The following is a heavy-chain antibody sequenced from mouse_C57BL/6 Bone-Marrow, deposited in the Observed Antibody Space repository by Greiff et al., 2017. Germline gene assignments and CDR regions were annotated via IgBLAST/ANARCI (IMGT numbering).Heavy chain of an antibody. CDR2: IYPGSGST. Sequence: VQLQQPGAELVKPGASVKMSCKASGYTFTSSWITWVKQRPGQGLEWIGDIYPGSGSTNYNEKFKSKATLTVDTSSSTAYMQLSSLTSEDSAVYYCARSAYYYGSSHYFDYWGQGTTLTVSS. CDR1: GYTFTSSW. V-gene: IGHV1-55*01. D-gene: IGHD1-1*01. CDR3: ARSAYYYGSSHYFDY. J-gene: IGHJ2*01.